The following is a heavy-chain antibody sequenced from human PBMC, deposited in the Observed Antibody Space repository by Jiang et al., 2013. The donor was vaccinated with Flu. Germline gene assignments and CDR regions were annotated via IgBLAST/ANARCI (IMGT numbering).Heavy chain of an antibody. CDR1: GFTFSSYA. J-gene: IGHJ4*02. CDR3: ARDAWWLRLLYYFDY. D-gene: IGHD5-12*01. Sequence: VESGGGLVQPGRSLRLSCAASGFTFSSYAMHWARQAPGKGLEWVAVISYDGSNKYYADSVKGRFTISRDNSKNTLYLQMNSLRAEDTAVYYCARDAWWLRLLYYFDYWGQGTLVTVSS. V-gene: IGHV3-30*04. CDR2: ISYDGSNK.